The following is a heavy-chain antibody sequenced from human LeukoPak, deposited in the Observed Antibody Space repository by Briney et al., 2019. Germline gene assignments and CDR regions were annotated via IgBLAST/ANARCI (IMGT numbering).Heavy chain of an antibody. J-gene: IGHJ6*03. CDR1: GYTFSSYW. D-gene: IGHD4-17*01. CDR2: INSDGSTT. CDR3: ARSTTHPYYNYMDV. Sequence: GGSLRLSCAASGYTFSSYWMHWVRQAPGEGLVWVSRINSDGSTTTYADSVKGRFTISRDNAKNTLYLQMNSLRVEDTAVYYCARSTTHPYYNYMDVWGKGTTVTLSS. V-gene: IGHV3-74*01.